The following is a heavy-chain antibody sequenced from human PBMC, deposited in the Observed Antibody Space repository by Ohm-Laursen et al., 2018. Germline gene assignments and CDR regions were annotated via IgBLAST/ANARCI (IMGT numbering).Heavy chain of an antibody. CDR2: INPNIGGT. CDR3: ARGRTYYYDSSGYYFAD. J-gene: IGHJ4*02. D-gene: IGHD3-22*01. CDR1: GYTFTGYY. Sequence: ASVKASCKASGYTFTGYYMHWVRQAPGQGLEWMGWINPNIGGTNYAQKFQGRVTITRDTSISTAYMELSRLRSDDTAVYYCARGRTYYYDSSGYYFADWGQGTLVTVSS. V-gene: IGHV1-2*02.